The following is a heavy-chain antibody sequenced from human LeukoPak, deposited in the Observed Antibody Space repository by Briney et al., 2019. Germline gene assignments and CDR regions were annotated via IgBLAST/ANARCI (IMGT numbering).Heavy chain of an antibody. CDR3: AKGRTPSY. CDR2: IKQDGSEK. Sequence: PGGSLRLSCAASGFTFSSHWMSWVRQAPGKGLEWVANIKQDGSEKYYVDSVKGRFTISRDNAKSSLYLEMNSLRAEDTAVYHCAKGRTPSYWGQGTLVTVSS. D-gene: IGHD1-26*01. V-gene: IGHV3-7*02. CDR1: GFTFSSHW. J-gene: IGHJ4*02.